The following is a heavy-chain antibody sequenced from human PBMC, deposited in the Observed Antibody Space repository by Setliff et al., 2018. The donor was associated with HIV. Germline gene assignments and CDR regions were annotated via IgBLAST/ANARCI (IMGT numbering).Heavy chain of an antibody. CDR2: INPNTGDT. D-gene: IGHD3-10*01. Sequence: ASVKVSCKASGYTFNAYYIHWVRQAPGQGLEWMGRINPNTGDTNFAQMFQDRVTMTRDTSIATAYMELKRLKSDDTAVYYCARVSEFFASGSYYNPYFDLLGQGTLVTVSS. CDR1: GYTFNAYY. CDR3: ARVSEFFASGSYYNPYFDL. V-gene: IGHV1-2*06. J-gene: IGHJ4*02.